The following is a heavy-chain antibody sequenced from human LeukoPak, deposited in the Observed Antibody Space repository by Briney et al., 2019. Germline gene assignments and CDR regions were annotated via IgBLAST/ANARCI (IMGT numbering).Heavy chain of an antibody. J-gene: IGHJ4*02. CDR2: IRYDGSNK. CDR1: GFTFSSYG. Sequence: GGSLRLSCAASGFTFSSYGMHWVRQAPGKGLEWVAFIRYDGSNKYCADSVKGRFTISRDNSKNTLYLQMNSLRAEDTAVYYCAKASDYSNYVCGYWGQGTLVTVSS. D-gene: IGHD4-11*01. CDR3: AKASDYSNYVCGY. V-gene: IGHV3-30*02.